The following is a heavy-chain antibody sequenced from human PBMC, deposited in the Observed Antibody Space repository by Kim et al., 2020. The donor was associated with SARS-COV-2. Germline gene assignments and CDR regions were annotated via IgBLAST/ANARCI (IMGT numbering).Heavy chain of an antibody. Sequence: GGSLRLSCTASGFTFSSHAISWVRQAPGKGLQWVSAVGGSGDYTYYSDSVKGRFTISRDNSRNMLFLQMNSLGAEDTGLYFCARDPQSSFYTNGYFYHWG. CDR3: ARDPQSSFYTNGYFYH. CDR1: GFTFSSHA. J-gene: IGHJ1*01. V-gene: IGHV3-23*01. CDR2: VGGSGDYT. D-gene: IGHD3-22*01.